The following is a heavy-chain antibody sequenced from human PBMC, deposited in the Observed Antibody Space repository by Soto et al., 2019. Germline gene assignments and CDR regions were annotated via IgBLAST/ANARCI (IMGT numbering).Heavy chain of an antibody. V-gene: IGHV2-5*02. CDR2: IYWDDDK. CDR1: GFSLSTSGVG. D-gene: IGHD6-19*01. Sequence: SGPTPVNPTQTLTPTCTFSGFSLSTSGVGVGWIRQPPGKALEWLALIYWDDDKRYSPSLKSRLTITKDTSKNQVVLTMTNVDPVDTATYYCAHRLGGIGVAGTFDYWGQGTLVTVSS. CDR3: AHRLGGIGVAGTFDY. J-gene: IGHJ4*02.